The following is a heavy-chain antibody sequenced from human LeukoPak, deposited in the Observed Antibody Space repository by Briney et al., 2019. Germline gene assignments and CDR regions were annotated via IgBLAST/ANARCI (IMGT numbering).Heavy chain of an antibody. J-gene: IGHJ3*02. V-gene: IGHV4-39*01. CDR1: GGSIRSSSYY. D-gene: IGHD3-22*01. Sequence: PSETLSLTCTVSGGSIRSSSYYWGWIRQPPGKGLVWIGSMSYSGSTYYNPSLKSRVTISVDTSKNQFSLKLSSVTAADTAVYYCARLSGITMIVVVISDAFDIWGQGTMVTVSS. CDR2: MSYSGST. CDR3: ARLSGITMIVVVISDAFDI.